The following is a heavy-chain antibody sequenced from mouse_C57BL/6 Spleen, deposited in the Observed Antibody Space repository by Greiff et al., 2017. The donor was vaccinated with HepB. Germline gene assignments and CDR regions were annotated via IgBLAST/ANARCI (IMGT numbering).Heavy chain of an antibody. CDR3: GREGGYFDY. J-gene: IGHJ2*01. CDR1: GFTFSDYG. V-gene: IGHV5-17*01. CDR2: ISSGSSII. Sequence: EVQRVESGGGLVKPGGSLKLSCAASGFTFSDYGMHWVRQAPEKGLEWVAYISSGSSIIYYADTVKGRFTIPRDNAKNTLFLQITSLRSEDTAMYYCGREGGYFDYWGQGTTLTVAS.